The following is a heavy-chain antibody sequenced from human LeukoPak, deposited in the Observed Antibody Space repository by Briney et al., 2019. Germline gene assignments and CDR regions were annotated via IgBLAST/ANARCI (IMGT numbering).Heavy chain of an antibody. Sequence: PGGSLRLSCAASGLTFSNAWMSWVRQAPGKGLEWVGRIKSKTDGGTTDYAAPVKGRFTISRDDSKNTLYLQMNSLKTEDTAVYYCTTDLSGDYNIFDYWGQGTLVTVSS. CDR1: GLTFSNAW. CDR3: TTDLSGDYNIFDY. V-gene: IGHV3-15*01. CDR2: IKSKTDGGTT. J-gene: IGHJ4*02. D-gene: IGHD4-17*01.